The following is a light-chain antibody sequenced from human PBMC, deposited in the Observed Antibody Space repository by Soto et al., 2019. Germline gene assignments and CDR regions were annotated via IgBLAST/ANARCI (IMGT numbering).Light chain of an antibody. V-gene: IGKV1-5*03. Sequence: DIQMTPSPSTLSASVGDRVTITCRASQSVSRWLAWYQQKVREAPKLLIYEASILESGVPSRFSGSGSGTDFTLTISSLQPEDVATYYGQRTYNAPPITFGQGTRLEI. CDR1: QSVSRW. CDR3: QRTYNAPPIT. CDR2: EAS. J-gene: IGKJ5*01.